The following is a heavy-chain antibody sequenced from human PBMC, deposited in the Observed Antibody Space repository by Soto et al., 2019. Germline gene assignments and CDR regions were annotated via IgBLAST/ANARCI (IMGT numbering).Heavy chain of an antibody. V-gene: IGHV3-33*01. CDR3: ARDRDILRYYDSSGYYSLDY. J-gene: IGHJ4*02. Sequence: GGSLRLSCAASGFTFSSYGMHWVRQAPGKGLEWVAVIWYDGSNKYYADSVKGRFTISRDNSKNTLYLQMNSLRAEDTAVYYCARDRDILRYYDSSGYYSLDYWGQGTLVTVSS. D-gene: IGHD3-22*01. CDR1: GFTFSSYG. CDR2: IWYDGSNK.